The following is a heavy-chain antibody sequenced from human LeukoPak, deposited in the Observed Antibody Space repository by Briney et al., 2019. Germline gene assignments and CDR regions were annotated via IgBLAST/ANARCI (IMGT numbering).Heavy chain of an antibody. CDR1: GYTLTELS. Sequence: ASVKVSCKVSGYTLTELSMHWVRQAPGKGLEWMGGFDPEDGETIYAQKFQGRVTMTEDTSTDTAYMELSSLRSEDTAVYYCATVFTPPTRSYYYYMDVWGKGTTVTVSS. CDR2: FDPEDGET. D-gene: IGHD3-9*01. CDR3: ATVFTPPTRSYYYYMDV. J-gene: IGHJ6*03. V-gene: IGHV1-24*01.